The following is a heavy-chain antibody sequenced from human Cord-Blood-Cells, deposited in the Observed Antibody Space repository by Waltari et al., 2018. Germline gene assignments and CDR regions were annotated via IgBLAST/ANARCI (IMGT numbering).Heavy chain of an antibody. CDR3: ARGKNALDY. J-gene: IGHJ4*02. V-gene: IGHV3-30-3*01. D-gene: IGHD2-8*01. Sequence: QVQLVESGGGVVQPGRSLRLSCAASGFTFSSYAMHWVRQAPGKGLEWVAVIPYDGSNKSYADSVKGRFTISRDNSKNTLYLQMNSLRAEDTAVYYCARGKNALDYWGQGTLVTVSS. CDR1: GFTFSSYA. CDR2: IPYDGSNK.